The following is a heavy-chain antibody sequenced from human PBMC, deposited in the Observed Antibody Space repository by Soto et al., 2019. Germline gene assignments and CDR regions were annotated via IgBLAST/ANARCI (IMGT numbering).Heavy chain of an antibody. V-gene: IGHV3-23*01. CDR2: ITSSGGST. CDR3: AKFCGGNSAHTYTIDP. CDR1: GFTFSSYA. D-gene: IGHD2-21*02. J-gene: IGHJ5*02. Sequence: EVQLLESGGGLVQPGGSLRLSCAASGFTFSSYAMSWVRQAPGKGLEWVSTITSSGGSTLYADSMKGRFTISRDNSKDTLYLQMNSLRAEDMAVYYCAKFCGGNSAHTYTIDPWGQGTLVTVSS.